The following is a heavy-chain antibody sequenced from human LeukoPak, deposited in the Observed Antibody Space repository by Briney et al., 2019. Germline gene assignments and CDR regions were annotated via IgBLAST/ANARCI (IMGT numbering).Heavy chain of an antibody. CDR1: GDSVSSKSAA. Sequence: PSQTLSLTCAISGDSVSSKSAAWNWIRQSPSRGLEWLGRTYYRSKWYNDYAVSVKSRITINPDTSKNQFSLQLNSVTPEDTALYYCARLYCTNGVCDWGFDYWGQGTLVTVSS. V-gene: IGHV6-1*01. CDR2: TYYRSKWYN. D-gene: IGHD2-8*01. CDR3: ARLYCTNGVCDWGFDY. J-gene: IGHJ4*02.